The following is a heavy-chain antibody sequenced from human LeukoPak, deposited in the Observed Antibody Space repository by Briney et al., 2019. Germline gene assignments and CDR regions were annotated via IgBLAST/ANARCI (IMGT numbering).Heavy chain of an antibody. D-gene: IGHD5-24*01. CDR1: GYTFSNYY. Sequence: ASVKVSCKASGYTFSNYYIHWVRQAPGQGLEWMGIIGGSTNYAQKFQGRVTMTRDTSTGTVYMELSSLRSEDTAVYYCARVRDGYNDAYDIWGQGTMVTVHS. CDR3: ARVRDGYNDAYDI. J-gene: IGHJ3*02. CDR2: IGGST. V-gene: IGHV1-46*01.